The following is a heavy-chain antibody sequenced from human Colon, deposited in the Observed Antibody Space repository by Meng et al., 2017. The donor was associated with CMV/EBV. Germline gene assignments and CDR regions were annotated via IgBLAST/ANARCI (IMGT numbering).Heavy chain of an antibody. V-gene: IGHV3-13*01. Sequence: GGSLRLSCAASGFTFSTHDMHWVRQTSGKGLEWVTGIGTAGDIYYAGSVKGRFTISRDDAKNSSYLQMNSLRAGDTAVYYCAKAHFNDGDYGAFDIWGQGTMVTVSS. D-gene: IGHD4-17*01. CDR2: IGTAGDI. CDR3: AKAHFNDGDYGAFDI. CDR1: GFTFSTHD. J-gene: IGHJ3*02.